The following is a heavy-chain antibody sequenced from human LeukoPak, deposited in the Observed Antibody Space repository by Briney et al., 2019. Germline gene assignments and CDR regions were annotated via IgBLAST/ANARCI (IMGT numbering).Heavy chain of an antibody. Sequence: PGGSLRLSCAASGFTFSSYAMSWVRLAPGKGLEWVSGINWHGDRTGYADSVKGRFTISRDNAKNSLYLQMNSLRAEDTALYYCARSGYYGSGSYSDYWGQGTLVTVSS. V-gene: IGHV3-20*04. CDR1: GFTFSSYA. CDR3: ARSGYYGSGSYSDY. D-gene: IGHD3-10*01. CDR2: INWHGDRT. J-gene: IGHJ4*02.